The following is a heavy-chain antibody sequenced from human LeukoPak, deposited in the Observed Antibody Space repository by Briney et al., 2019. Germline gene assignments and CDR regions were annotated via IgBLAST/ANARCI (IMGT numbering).Heavy chain of an antibody. Sequence: PSETLSLTCTVSGGSISSSSYYWGWIRQPPGKGLEWIGSIYYSGSTYYNPSLKSRVTISVDTSKNQFSLKLSSVTAADTAVYYCARQELGYYYMGVWGKGTTVTVSS. V-gene: IGHV4-39*01. CDR3: ARQELGYYYMGV. D-gene: IGHD7-27*01. CDR1: GGSISSSSYY. J-gene: IGHJ6*03. CDR2: IYYSGST.